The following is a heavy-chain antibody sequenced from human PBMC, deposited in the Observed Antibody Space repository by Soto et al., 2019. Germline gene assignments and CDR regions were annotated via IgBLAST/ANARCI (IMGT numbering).Heavy chain of an antibody. J-gene: IGHJ6*02. Sequence: HSETLSLTCTVSGGSISSYYWSWIRQPPGKGLEWIGYIYYSGSTYYNPSLKSRVTISVDTSKNQFSLKLSSVTAADTAVYYCARDNYYDILTGYYMDYYGMDVWGQGTTVTVSS. CDR3: ARDNYYDILTGYYMDYYGMDV. V-gene: IGHV4-59*12. CDR1: GGSISSYY. CDR2: IYYSGST. D-gene: IGHD3-9*01.